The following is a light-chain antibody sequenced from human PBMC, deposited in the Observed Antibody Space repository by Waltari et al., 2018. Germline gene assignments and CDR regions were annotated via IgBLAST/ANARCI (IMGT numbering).Light chain of an antibody. V-gene: IGKV3-11*01. CDR1: QSVSDS. Sequence: EIVLTQSPATLSLSPGERATLSCRASQSVSDSLDWYQHKPGQAPRLLVYDASNRPTGVPARFSGSGPGTHFTLTISSLEPADFAVYYCQHRSGPFGPGTKVDFK. CDR2: DAS. J-gene: IGKJ3*01. CDR3: QHRSGP.